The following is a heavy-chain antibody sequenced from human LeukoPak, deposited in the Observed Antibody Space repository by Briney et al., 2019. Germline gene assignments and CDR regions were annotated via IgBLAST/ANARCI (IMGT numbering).Heavy chain of an antibody. J-gene: IGHJ4*02. CDR3: ARSSDVWGSYRYLPDRY. CDR2: ISAYNGNT. D-gene: IGHD3-16*02. CDR1: GYTFTSYG. V-gene: IGHV1-18*01. Sequence: ASVTVSCKASGYTFTSYGISWVRQAPGQGLEWMGWISAYNGNTNYAQKLQGRVTMTTDTSTSTAYMELRSLRSDDTAVYYCARSSDVWGSYRYLPDRYWGQGTLVTVSS.